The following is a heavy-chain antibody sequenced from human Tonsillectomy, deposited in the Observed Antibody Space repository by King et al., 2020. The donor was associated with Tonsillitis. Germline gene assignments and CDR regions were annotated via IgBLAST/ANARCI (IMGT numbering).Heavy chain of an antibody. V-gene: IGHV2-5*02. J-gene: IGHJ5*02. CDR2: IYWDDEK. CDR3: ARTGDPWFDL. D-gene: IGHD7-27*01. CDR1: GFSLSSGVA. Sequence: TLKESGQALVKPTQTLTLTCTFSGFSLSSGVAVGWIRQPPGKALQWLALIYWDDEKRVNPSLKSRLTITKDTSKNQVVLIMTNMDPEDTATYYCARTGDPWFDLWGQGTLVTVSS.